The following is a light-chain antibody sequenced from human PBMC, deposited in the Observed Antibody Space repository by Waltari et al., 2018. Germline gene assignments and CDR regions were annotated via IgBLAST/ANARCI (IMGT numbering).Light chain of an antibody. J-gene: IGKJ1*01. CDR3: QKYGSLPAT. CDR1: QSISRY. Sequence: EIMLTQSPGTLSLSPGERATLSCRASQSISRYLAWYQHKPGQSPRLLIYDASSWATGIPDRFSGSGSGTDFSLTNSRLEPEDFAVYYCQKYGSLPATFGQGTKVEIK. V-gene: IGKV3-20*01. CDR2: DAS.